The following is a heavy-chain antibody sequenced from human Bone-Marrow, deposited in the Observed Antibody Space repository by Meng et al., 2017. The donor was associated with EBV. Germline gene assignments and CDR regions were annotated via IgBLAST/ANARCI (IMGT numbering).Heavy chain of an antibody. CDR2: IYHSGST. D-gene: IGHD1-26*01. CDR3: ARDRWELQKAFEY. V-gene: IGHV4-4*02. Sequence: QVRLQESGPGLVKPSGTLSLTCAVSGGSISSNHWWSWVRQPPGKGLEWIGEIYHSGSTNFNPSLKSRVTLSLDNSKNQFSLKLSSVTAADTAVYYCARDRWELQKAFEYWGQGTLVTVSS. CDR1: GGSISSNHW. J-gene: IGHJ4*02.